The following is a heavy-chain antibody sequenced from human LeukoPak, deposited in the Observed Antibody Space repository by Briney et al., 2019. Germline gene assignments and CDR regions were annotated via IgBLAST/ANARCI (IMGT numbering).Heavy chain of an antibody. J-gene: IGHJ3*02. CDR3: ARHTRPGYSGYENAFDI. D-gene: IGHD5-12*01. CDR2: LFDSGNT. Sequence: SETLSLTRMVSGGSTSSRSYYWDWVRHPPGKGLEWIGNLFDSGNTHYIRSLSSRLTMSVDTSQNQFSLKLSSVTAADTAVYCCARHTRPGYSGYENAFDIWGEGNMVTVSS. V-gene: IGHV4-39*01. CDR1: GGSTSSRSYY.